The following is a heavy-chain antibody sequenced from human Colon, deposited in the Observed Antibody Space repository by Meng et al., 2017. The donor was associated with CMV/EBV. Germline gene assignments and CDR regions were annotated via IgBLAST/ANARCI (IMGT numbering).Heavy chain of an antibody. CDR2: LNWNGDAT. CDR1: GFIFGGYG. J-gene: IGHJ4*02. V-gene: IGHV3-20*04. CDR3: AREGYCSSSTCYEASSPDF. D-gene: IGHD2-2*01. Sequence: GGSLRLSCAASGFIFGGYGMSWVRHAPGKGLEWVSGLNWNGDATGYADSVKGRFTIFRDNAKNFLYLLMNSLRVEDTALYYCAREGYCSSSTCYEASSPDFWGQGIQVTVSS.